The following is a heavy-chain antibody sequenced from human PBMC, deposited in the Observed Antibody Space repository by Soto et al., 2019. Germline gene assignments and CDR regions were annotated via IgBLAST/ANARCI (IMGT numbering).Heavy chain of an antibody. V-gene: IGHV1-69*08. CDR2: IIPLLNIP. CDR3: ARDRGLVSAVGGKMVNHNALDV. CDR1: GGTFSRNT. J-gene: IGHJ6*02. D-gene: IGHD3-10*01. Sequence: QVQLVQSGAEVKKPGSSVKVSCKASGGTFSRNTISWVRQAPGQGLEWMGRIIPLLNIPNYAQNFQGRVMMTAHRSTTTVYMEVSSLKSEDTAVYYCARDRGLVSAVGGKMVNHNALDVWGQGTTVTVSS.